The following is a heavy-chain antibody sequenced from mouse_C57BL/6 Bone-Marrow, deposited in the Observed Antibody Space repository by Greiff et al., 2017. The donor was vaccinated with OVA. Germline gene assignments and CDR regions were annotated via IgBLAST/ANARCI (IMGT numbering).Heavy chain of an antibody. J-gene: IGHJ2*01. D-gene: IGHD1-1*01. CDR2: IFPGSGST. Sequence: QVQLQQSGPELVKPGASVKISCKASGYTFTDYYINWVKQRPGQGLEWIGWIFPGSGSTYYNEKFKGKATLTVDKSSSTAYMLLSSLTSEDSAVYFCAREIITTAAHYFDYWGQGTTLTVSS. V-gene: IGHV1-75*01. CDR3: AREIITTAAHYFDY. CDR1: GYTFTDYY.